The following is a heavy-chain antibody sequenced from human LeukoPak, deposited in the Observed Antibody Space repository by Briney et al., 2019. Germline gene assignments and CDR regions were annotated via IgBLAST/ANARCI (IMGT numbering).Heavy chain of an antibody. CDR2: ISYDGSNK. V-gene: IGHV3-30*04. D-gene: IGHD1-26*01. CDR1: GFTFSSYA. CDR3: ARDRSGSYLDY. J-gene: IGHJ4*02. Sequence: PGGSLRLSCAASGFTFSSYAMHWVRQAPGKGLEWVAVISYDGSNKYYADSVKGRFTISRDNSKNTLYLQMNSLRAEDTAVYYCARDRSGSYLDYWGQGTLVTVSS.